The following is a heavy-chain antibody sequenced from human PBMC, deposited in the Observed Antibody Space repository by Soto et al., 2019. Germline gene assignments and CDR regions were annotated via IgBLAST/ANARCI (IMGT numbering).Heavy chain of an antibody. V-gene: IGHV4-31*03. J-gene: IGHJ4*02. Sequence: QVQLQESGPGLVKPSQTLSLTCTVSGGSITNGPYYWTWIRQHPGKGLEWIGYIYYSGSTYYNPSLKSRVSISLGTSENRFSLNLSSVTAADTAVYYCARSPWRVLDYWGPGTLVTVSS. CDR3: ARSPWRVLDY. D-gene: IGHD1-1*01. CDR1: GGSITNGPYY. CDR2: IYYSGST.